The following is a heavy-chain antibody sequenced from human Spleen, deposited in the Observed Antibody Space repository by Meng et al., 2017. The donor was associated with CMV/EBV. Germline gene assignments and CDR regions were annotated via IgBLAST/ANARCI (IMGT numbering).Heavy chain of an antibody. Sequence: ASVKVSCKASGYSFTTYGISWVRQAPGQGLEWMGWISPYIGNTDYAQKFQVRVTMTADTSTNTAYMELRSLTSADTAIYYCARFYRLLYWFDPWGQGTLVTVSS. J-gene: IGHJ5*02. CDR2: ISPYIGNT. D-gene: IGHD1-26*01. CDR3: ARFYRLLYWFDP. V-gene: IGHV1-18*01. CDR1: GYSFTTYG.